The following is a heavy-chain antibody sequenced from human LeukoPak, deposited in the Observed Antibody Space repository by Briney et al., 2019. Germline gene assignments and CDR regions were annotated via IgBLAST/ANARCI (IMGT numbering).Heavy chain of an antibody. V-gene: IGHV3-23*01. J-gene: IGHJ5*01. Sequence: GGSLRLSCAASGFAFSFYAMSWLRQPPGKGLEWVSTISAHSGTTSYAASVRGRFTISRDNSKNTLYLQVNTLRADDTATYYCAKPISGGLAVTADWFHPWGQGTLVVVSS. CDR2: ISAHSGTT. CDR1: GFAFSFYA. CDR3: AKPISGGLAVTADWFHP. D-gene: IGHD6-19*01.